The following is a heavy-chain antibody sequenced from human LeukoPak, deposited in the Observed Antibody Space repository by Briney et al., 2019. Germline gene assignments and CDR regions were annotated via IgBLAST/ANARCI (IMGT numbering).Heavy chain of an antibody. D-gene: IGHD2-2*01. CDR2: IKQDGSEK. Sequence: GGSLRLSCAASGFTFSSYWMSWVRQAPGKGLEWVANIKQDGSEKYYVDSVKGRFTISRDNAKNSLYLQMNSLRAEDTAVYYCARDRKDIVVVPANYYYYYYMDVWGKGTTVTISS. J-gene: IGHJ6*03. CDR3: ARDRKDIVVVPANYYYYYYMDV. V-gene: IGHV3-7*01. CDR1: GFTFSSYW.